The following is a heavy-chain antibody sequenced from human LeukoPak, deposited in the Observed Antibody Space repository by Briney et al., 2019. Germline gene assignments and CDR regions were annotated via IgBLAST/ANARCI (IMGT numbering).Heavy chain of an antibody. CDR2: IYTSGST. D-gene: IGHD3-22*01. J-gene: IGHJ1*01. V-gene: IGHV4-4*07. Sequence: ASDTLSLTCTVSGGSISSYYWSWLRQPAGKGLEWIGRIYTSGSTNYNPSLKSRVTMSVDTSKNQFSLKLSSVTAADTAVYYCARDTEGFYYDSSGYYYWAEYFQHWGQGTLVTVSS. CDR3: ARDTEGFYYDSSGYYYWAEYFQH. CDR1: GGSISSYY.